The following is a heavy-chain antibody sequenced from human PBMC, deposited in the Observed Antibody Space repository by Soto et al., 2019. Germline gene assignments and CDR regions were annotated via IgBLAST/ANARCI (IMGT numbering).Heavy chain of an antibody. J-gene: IGHJ5*02. CDR3: ARDGHSSSWYGGFDP. V-gene: IGHV3-21*01. D-gene: IGHD6-13*01. Sequence: GGSLRLSCAASGFTFSSYSMNWVRQAPGKGLEWVSSISSSSSYIYYADSVKGRFTISRDNAKNSLYLQMNSLRAEDTAVYYCARDGHSSSWYGGFDPWGQGTLVTVSS. CDR1: GFTFSSYS. CDR2: ISSSSSYI.